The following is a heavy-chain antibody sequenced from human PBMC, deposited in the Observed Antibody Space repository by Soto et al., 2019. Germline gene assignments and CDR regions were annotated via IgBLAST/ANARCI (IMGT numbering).Heavy chain of an antibody. Sequence: ASVKVSCKASGYTFTGYYMHWVRQAPGQGLEWMGWINPNSGGTNYAQKFQGWVTMTRDTSISTAYMELSRLRSDDTAVYYCARATRSRFLEWLFGRYYFDYWGQGTLVTVSS. CDR1: GYTFTGYY. CDR3: ARATRSRFLEWLFGRYYFDY. D-gene: IGHD3-3*01. J-gene: IGHJ4*02. CDR2: INPNSGGT. V-gene: IGHV1-2*04.